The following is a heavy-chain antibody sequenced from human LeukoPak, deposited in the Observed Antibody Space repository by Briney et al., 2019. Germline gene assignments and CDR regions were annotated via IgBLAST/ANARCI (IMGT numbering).Heavy chain of an antibody. CDR2: INHSGST. Sequence: PSETLSLTCAVYGGSFSGYYWSGIRQPPGKGLEWIGEINHSGSTNYNPSLKSRVTISVDTSKNQFSLKLSSVTAADTAVYYCARGFARYYYDSSGRRGYFDYWGQGTLVTVSS. D-gene: IGHD3-22*01. V-gene: IGHV4-34*01. J-gene: IGHJ4*02. CDR3: ARGFARYYYDSSGRRGYFDY. CDR1: GGSFSGYY.